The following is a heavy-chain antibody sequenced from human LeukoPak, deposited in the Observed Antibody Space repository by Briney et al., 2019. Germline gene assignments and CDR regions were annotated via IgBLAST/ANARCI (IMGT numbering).Heavy chain of an antibody. CDR2: IYISGST. V-gene: IGHV4-61*02. CDR1: GGSISSTSYY. J-gene: IGHJ2*01. D-gene: IGHD3-22*01. Sequence: SQTLSLTCTVSGGSISSTSYYWNWIRQPAGKGREWIGRIYISGSTNYNPSLKSRVSISLDTSKNQFSLKLTSVSAADTAVYYCARKGLTYFDPWGRGTLVTVSS. CDR3: ARKGLTYFDP.